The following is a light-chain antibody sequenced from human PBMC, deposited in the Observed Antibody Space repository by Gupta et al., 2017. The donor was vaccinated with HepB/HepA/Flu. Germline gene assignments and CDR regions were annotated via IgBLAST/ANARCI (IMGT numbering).Light chain of an antibody. CDR3: QQTNDFPIT. CDR2: HTS. J-gene: IGKJ5*01. Sequence: DILLTQSPSSVSASVGDRVTISCRTSQDVDNWLVWYQQRPGKAPKLLIYHTSTLQTGVPSRFSGSGPVTDFTLTISSLHPEDFATYYCQQTNDFPITFGQGTRLELK. CDR1: QDVDNW. V-gene: IGKV1-12*01.